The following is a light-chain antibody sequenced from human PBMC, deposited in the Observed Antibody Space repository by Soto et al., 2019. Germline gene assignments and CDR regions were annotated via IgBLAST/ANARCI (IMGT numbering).Light chain of an antibody. CDR1: SGDVGGYNP. V-gene: IGLV2-23*02. CDR3: CSYAGNSEV. CDR2: EVT. Sequence: QSVLTQPASVSGSPGQSITIPCTGTSGDVGGYNPVSWYQQHPGKAPKLMIYEVTERPSGVSNRFSGSKSGNTASLTISGLQPDDEADYYCCSYAGNSEVFGTGNKVNVL. J-gene: IGLJ1*01.